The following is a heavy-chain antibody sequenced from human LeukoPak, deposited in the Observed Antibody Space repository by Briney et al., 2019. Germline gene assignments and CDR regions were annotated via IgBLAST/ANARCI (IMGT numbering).Heavy chain of an antibody. V-gene: IGHV3-48*03. J-gene: IGHJ1*01. CDR3: ARGTGGSLSSIDK. CDR2: ISSSGSTI. CDR1: GFTFSSYE. D-gene: IGHD2-8*02. Sequence: GGSLRLSCAASGFTFSSYEMNWVRQAPGKGLEWVSYISSSGSTIYYADSVKGRFTISRDNAKNSLYLQMNSLRSDDTAVYYCARGTGGSLSSIDKWGQGALVTVSS.